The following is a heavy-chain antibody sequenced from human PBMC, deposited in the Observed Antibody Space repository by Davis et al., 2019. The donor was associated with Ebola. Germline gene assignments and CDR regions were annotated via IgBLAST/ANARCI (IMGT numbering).Heavy chain of an antibody. D-gene: IGHD6-13*01. V-gene: IGHV1-3*01. J-gene: IGHJ5*02. CDR3: ARGRQQLVLSNWFDP. CDR1: GYTFTSYA. CDR2: INAGNGNT. Sequence: ASVKVSCKASGYTFTSYAMHWVRQAPGQRLEWMGWINAGNGNTKYSQKFQGRVTITRDTSASTAYMELSSLRSEDTAVYYCARGRQQLVLSNWFDPWGQGTLVTVSS.